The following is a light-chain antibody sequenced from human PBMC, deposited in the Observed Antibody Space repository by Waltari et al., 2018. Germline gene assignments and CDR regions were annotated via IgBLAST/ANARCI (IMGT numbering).Light chain of an antibody. V-gene: IGKV1-17*02. CDR2: SAV. CDR1: QGVAGG. Sequence: DIQMTQSPSSLSASVGDTVSITCRASQGVAGGLAWFQQRPGKAPKRLIYSAVALESGVPSRLRGSGYDTEFTLKVTNLQPEDFETYYCLQHRSYPFTFGQGTKLEIK. J-gene: IGKJ2*01. CDR3: LQHRSYPFT.